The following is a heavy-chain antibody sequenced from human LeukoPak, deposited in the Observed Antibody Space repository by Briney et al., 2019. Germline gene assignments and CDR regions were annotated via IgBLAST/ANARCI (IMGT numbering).Heavy chain of an antibody. D-gene: IGHD6-13*01. CDR2: IIGSGGST. J-gene: IGHJ4*02. CDR3: AILPGYSSGWYEVNY. Sequence: GGSLRLSCAASGFTFSSYAMSWVRQAPGKGLGWGSGIIGSGGSTYYADSVKGRFTISRDNSRNTLYLQMNSPRAEDTAVYYCAILPGYSSGWYEVNYWGQGTLVTVSS. CDR1: GFTFSSYA. V-gene: IGHV3-23*01.